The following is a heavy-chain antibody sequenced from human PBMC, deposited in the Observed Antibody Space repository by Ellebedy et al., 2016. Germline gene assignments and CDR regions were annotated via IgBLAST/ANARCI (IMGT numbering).Heavy chain of an antibody. J-gene: IGHJ6*02. CDR1: GGSISSGYY. V-gene: IGHV4-38-2*02. CDR2: IYHSGST. CDR3: ARAASYYYYYGMDV. Sequence: SETLSLXCTVSGGSISSGYYWGWIRQPPGKGLEWIGSIYHSGSTYYNPSLKSRVTISVDTSKNQFSLKLSSVTAADTAVYYCARAASYYYYYGMDVWGQGTTVTVSS.